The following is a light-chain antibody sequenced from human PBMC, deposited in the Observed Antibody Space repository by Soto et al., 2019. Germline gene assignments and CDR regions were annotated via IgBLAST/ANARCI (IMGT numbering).Light chain of an antibody. Sequence: DVRLTQSPSFLSASVGDRVTITCRASQGIRSYLAWYQQKPGKPPKLLIYAASTLQSGVPSRFSGSGSGTEFTLTISSLQPEDFATYYCQQLNYYSFTFGPGTKVDIK. CDR1: QGIRSY. CDR2: AAS. J-gene: IGKJ3*01. CDR3: QQLNYYSFT. V-gene: IGKV1-9*01.